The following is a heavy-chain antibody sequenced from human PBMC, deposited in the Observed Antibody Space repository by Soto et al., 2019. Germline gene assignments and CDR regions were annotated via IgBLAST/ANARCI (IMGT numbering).Heavy chain of an antibody. CDR2: IIPIFGTA. CDR3: ARVLRRDGYNYVDY. D-gene: IGHD5-12*01. Sequence: QVQLGQSGPEVKKPGSWVKVSCKAPGGTFSSYAISWVREAPGQGLEWMGGIIPIFGTANYAQKCQGRVTITADESTSTAYMELSSLRSEDTAVYYCARVLRRDGYNYVDYWGQGTLVTVSS. J-gene: IGHJ4*02. V-gene: IGHV1-69*01. CDR1: GGTFSSYA.